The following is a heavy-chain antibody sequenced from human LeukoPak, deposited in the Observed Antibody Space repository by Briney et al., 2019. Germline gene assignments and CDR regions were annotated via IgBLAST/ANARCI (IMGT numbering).Heavy chain of an antibody. CDR2: VTWNGGDT. V-gene: IGHV3-9*01. Sequence: GRSLRLSCAASGFTFDDYTMHWVCQAPGKGLEWVASVTWNGGDTEYADSVRGRFTLSRDNANQSLSLQMSSLRPEDTAFYFCAKGLKRSYSRQYFDSWGQGILVTVSS. CDR1: GFTFDDYT. D-gene: IGHD5-18*01. J-gene: IGHJ4*02. CDR3: AKGLKRSYSRQYFDS.